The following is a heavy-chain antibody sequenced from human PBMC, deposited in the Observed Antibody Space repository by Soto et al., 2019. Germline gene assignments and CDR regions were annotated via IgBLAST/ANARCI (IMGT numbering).Heavy chain of an antibody. CDR2: INHSGST. Sequence: QVQLQQWGAGLLKPSETLSLTCAVYGGSFSGYYWSWIRQPPGKGLEWIGEINHSGSTNYNPSLKSRVTISVDTSKNQFSLKLSSVTAADTAVYYCARRHYILTCYFDYWGQGTLVTVSS. CDR3: ARRHYILTCYFDY. D-gene: IGHD3-10*01. CDR1: GGSFSGYY. J-gene: IGHJ4*02. V-gene: IGHV4-34*01.